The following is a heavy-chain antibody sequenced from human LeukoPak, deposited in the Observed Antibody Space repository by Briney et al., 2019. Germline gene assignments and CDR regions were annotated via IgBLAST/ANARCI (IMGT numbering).Heavy chain of an antibody. CDR3: ARDALLCSGGSCYVGEFDY. Sequence: GASVKVSCKASGGTFSSYAISWVRQAPGQGLEWMGGIIPVFGTAIYAQKFQGRVTITADKSTSTAYMELSSLRSEDTAVYYCARDALLCSGGSCYVGEFDYWGQGTLVTVSS. J-gene: IGHJ4*02. CDR1: GGTFSSYA. V-gene: IGHV1-69*06. D-gene: IGHD2-15*01. CDR2: IIPVFGTA.